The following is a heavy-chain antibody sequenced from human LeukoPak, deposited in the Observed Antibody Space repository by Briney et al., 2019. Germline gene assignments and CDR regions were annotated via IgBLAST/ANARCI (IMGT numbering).Heavy chain of an antibody. D-gene: IGHD3-10*01. J-gene: IGHJ4*02. Sequence: PSETLSLTCTVSGGSISSYYWSWIRQPPGKGLEWIGYIYYSGSTYYNPSLKSRVTISVDTSKNQFSLKLSSVTAADTAVYYCARWGSQGLDYWGQGTLVTVSS. CDR3: ARWGSQGLDY. CDR1: GGSISSYY. CDR2: IYYSGST. V-gene: IGHV4-59*12.